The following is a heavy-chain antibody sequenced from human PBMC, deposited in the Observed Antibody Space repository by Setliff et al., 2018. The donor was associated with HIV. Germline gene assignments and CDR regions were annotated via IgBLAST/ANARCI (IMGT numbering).Heavy chain of an antibody. J-gene: IGHJ1*01. CDR2: FDPEDGET. CDR3: ATDPGYSSTWYSESFQH. V-gene: IGHV1-24*01. D-gene: IGHD6-13*01. CDR1: GYTLPELS. Sequence: ASVKVSCKISGYTLPELSIHWVRQAPGKGLEWMANFDPEDGETFYAQKFQSRLTMTEDTSTDTAYMELSSLRSDDTAMYYCATDPGYSSTWYSESFQHWGQGTVVTVSS.